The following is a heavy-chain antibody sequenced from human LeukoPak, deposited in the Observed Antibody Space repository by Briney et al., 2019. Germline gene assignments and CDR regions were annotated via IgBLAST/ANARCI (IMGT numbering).Heavy chain of an antibody. CDR1: GCSISSYY. Sequence: WATLSLTCTVSGCSISSYYWSWIRQPPGRGLEWIGYIDYSGSTNYNPSLRSRVTMSVDTSKNQFSLKLTSVTAADTAVYYCARDQAGYYYMDFWGKGTTVTVSS. V-gene: IGHV4-59*01. J-gene: IGHJ6*03. CDR3: ARDQAGYYYMDF. CDR2: IDYSGST.